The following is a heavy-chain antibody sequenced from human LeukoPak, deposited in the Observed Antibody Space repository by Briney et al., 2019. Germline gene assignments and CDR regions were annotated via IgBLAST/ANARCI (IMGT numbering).Heavy chain of an antibody. D-gene: IGHD5-12*01. CDR2: INPGYSDI. CDR1: GYSFTSYW. Sequence: GESLKISCKGSGYSFTSYWIGWVRQMPGKGLEWMGIINPGYSDIRYSPSFQGQFTSSADKSTSTAYLQWSSLKASDTAIYYCARHDKGYSGYVTLDYWGQGTLVTVSS. CDR3: ARHDKGYSGYVTLDY. J-gene: IGHJ4*02. V-gene: IGHV5-51*01.